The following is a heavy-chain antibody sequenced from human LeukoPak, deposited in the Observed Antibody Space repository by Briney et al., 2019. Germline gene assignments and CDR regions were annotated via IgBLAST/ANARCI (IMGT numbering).Heavy chain of an antibody. CDR2: IKQDGSEK. CDR3: ARDREGYCSSTSCYGELDP. CDR1: GFTFSTYW. D-gene: IGHD2-2*01. J-gene: IGHJ5*02. Sequence: GGSLRLSCAASGFTFSTYWMSWVRQAPGKGLERVANIKQDGSEKYYVDSVKGRFTISRDNAKNSLYLQMNSLRAEDTAVYYCARDREGYCSSTSCYGELDPWGQGTLVTVSS. V-gene: IGHV3-7*03.